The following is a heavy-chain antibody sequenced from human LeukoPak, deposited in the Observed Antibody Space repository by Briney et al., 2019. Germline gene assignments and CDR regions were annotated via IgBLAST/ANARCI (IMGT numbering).Heavy chain of an antibody. CDR3: ARSWNYYDSSGLFDI. D-gene: IGHD3-22*01. CDR1: GSSISNGGYY. V-gene: IGHV4-31*03. Sequence: SQALSLTCTVSGSSISNGGYYWRWIRQHPGKGLEWIGYIYYSGSTYYNPSLKSRVTISVDTSKNQFSLKLSSVTAADTAVYYCARSWNYYDSSGLFDIWGQGTMVTVSS. J-gene: IGHJ3*02. CDR2: IYYSGST.